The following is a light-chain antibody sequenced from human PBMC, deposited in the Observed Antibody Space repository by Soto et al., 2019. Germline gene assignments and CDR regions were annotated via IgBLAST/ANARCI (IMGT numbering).Light chain of an antibody. CDR2: DAS. CDR3: QQYNSYP. CDR1: QSISRS. J-gene: IGKJ5*01. Sequence: DIQMTQSPATLSASVGDRVTITCRASQSISRSLAWYQQKPGKAPNLLIYDASSLESGVPSRFSGSGSGTEFTLTISSLQPDDFASYHCQQYNSYPFGQGTRLEIK. V-gene: IGKV1-5*01.